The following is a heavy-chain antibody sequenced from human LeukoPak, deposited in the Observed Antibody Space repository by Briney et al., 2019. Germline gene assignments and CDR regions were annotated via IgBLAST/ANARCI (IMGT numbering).Heavy chain of an antibody. CDR3: ARLATSIAAAGYWYFDL. CDR1: GGTFSSYA. D-gene: IGHD6-13*01. Sequence: SVKVSCKASGGTFSSYAISWVRQAPGQGLEWMGGIIPTFGTANYAQKFQGRVTITADESTSTAYMELSSLRSEDTAVYYCARLATSIAAAGYWYFDLWGRGTLVTVSS. J-gene: IGHJ2*01. V-gene: IGHV1-69*01. CDR2: IIPTFGTA.